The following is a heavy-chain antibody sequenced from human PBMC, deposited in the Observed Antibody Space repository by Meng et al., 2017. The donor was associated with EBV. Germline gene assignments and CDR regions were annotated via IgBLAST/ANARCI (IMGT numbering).Heavy chain of an antibody. CDR1: GNAFTSYT. V-gene: IGHV1-3*01. Sequence: QGQIVEAGAEVKHPGASVKVSCKASGNAFTSYTLHWVRQAPGQRLEWMGWINVGVGYTKYSQKFQGRVTISSDTSATTGYMELSSLRSEDTAVYYCVRGPPVGVPGPGDYWGQGTLVTVSS. J-gene: IGHJ4*02. D-gene: IGHD2-21*01. CDR3: VRGPPVGVPGPGDY. CDR2: INVGVGYT.